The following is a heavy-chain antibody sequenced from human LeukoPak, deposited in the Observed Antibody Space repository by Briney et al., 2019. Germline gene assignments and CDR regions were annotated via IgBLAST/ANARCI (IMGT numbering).Heavy chain of an antibody. V-gene: IGHV4-39*07. Sequence: KSSETLSLTCTVSGGSISSSSDYWGWIRQPPGKGLEWIGTIYYTGTTYYNPSLKSRVTISVDTSNSQFSLKLTSVTAADTAVYYCARDDYGDPFDSWGQGTLVTVSS. CDR1: GGSISSSSDY. J-gene: IGHJ4*02. D-gene: IGHD4-17*01. CDR3: ARDDYGDPFDS. CDR2: IYYTGTT.